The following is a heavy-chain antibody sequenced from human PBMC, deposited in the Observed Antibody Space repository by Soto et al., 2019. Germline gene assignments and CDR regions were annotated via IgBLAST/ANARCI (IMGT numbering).Heavy chain of an antibody. J-gene: IGHJ6*02. V-gene: IGHV3-15*01. CDR1: GFTFSNAW. CDR3: TTDTRPAAMRYYSGMDV. Sequence: GGSLRLSCAASGFTFSNAWMSWVRQAPGKGLEWVGRIKSKTDGGTTDYAAPVKGRFTISRDDSKNTLYLQMNSLKTEDTAVYYCTTDTRPAAMRYYSGMDVWGQGTTVTVSS. D-gene: IGHD2-2*01. CDR2: IKSKTDGGTT.